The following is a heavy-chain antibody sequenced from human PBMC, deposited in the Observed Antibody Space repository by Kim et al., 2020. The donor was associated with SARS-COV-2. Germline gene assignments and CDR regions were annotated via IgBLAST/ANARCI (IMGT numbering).Heavy chain of an antibody. Sequence: GGSLRLSCAASGFTFSSYAMHWVRQAPGKGLEWVAVISYDGSNKYYADSVKGRFTISRDNSKNTLYLQMNSLRAEDTAVYYCARGIQGTKYYFDYWGQGTLVTVSS. CDR1: GFTFSSYA. CDR3: ARGIQGTKYYFDY. V-gene: IGHV3-30-3*01. CDR2: ISYDGSNK. J-gene: IGHJ4*02. D-gene: IGHD2-2*01.